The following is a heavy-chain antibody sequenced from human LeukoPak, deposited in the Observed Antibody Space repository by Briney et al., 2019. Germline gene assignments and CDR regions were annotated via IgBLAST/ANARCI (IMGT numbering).Heavy chain of an antibody. Sequence: SVKVSCKASGGTFSSYAISWVRQAPGQGLEWMGRIIPILGIANYAQKFQGRVTITADKSTSTAYMELSSLRSEDTAVYYCAGNSVAGKVMDVWGQGTTVTVSS. CDR3: AGNSVAGKVMDV. J-gene: IGHJ6*02. CDR1: GGTFSSYA. D-gene: IGHD6-19*01. V-gene: IGHV1-69*04. CDR2: IIPILGIA.